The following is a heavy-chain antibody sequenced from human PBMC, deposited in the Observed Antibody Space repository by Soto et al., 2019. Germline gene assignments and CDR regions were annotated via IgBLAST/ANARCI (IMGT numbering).Heavy chain of an antibody. V-gene: IGHV1-69*08. D-gene: IGHD1-26*01. CDR1: GGTFSSYT. CDR2: IIPILGIA. J-gene: IGHJ4*02. Sequence: QVQLVQSGAEVKKPGSSVKVSYKASGGTFSSYTISWVRQAPGQGLEWMGRIIPILGIANYAQKFQGRVTITADKSTSTAYMELSSLRSEDTAVYYCAREGAKRGAYYFDYWGQGTLVTVSS. CDR3: AREGAKRGAYYFDY.